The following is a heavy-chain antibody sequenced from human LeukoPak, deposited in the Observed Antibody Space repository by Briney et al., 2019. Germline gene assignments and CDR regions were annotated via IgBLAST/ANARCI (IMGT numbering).Heavy chain of an antibody. CDR3: ARISIAAAGDFDY. V-gene: IGHV3-7*05. Sequence: GGSLRLSCVASGFTFSRYWMSRVRQAPWQGLEWVANIKQDGSKTYYVDSVKGRFTISRDNAKNSLYLQMNSLRAEDTAVYYCARISIAAAGDFDYWGQGTLVTVSS. CDR1: GFTFSRYW. CDR2: IKQDGSKT. D-gene: IGHD6-13*01. J-gene: IGHJ4*02.